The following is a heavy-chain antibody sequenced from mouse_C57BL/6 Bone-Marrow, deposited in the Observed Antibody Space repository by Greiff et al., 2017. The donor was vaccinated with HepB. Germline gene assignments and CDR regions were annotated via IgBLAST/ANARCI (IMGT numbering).Heavy chain of an antibody. CDR1: GFTFSSYA. CDR2: ISDGGSYT. D-gene: IGHD1-1*01. J-gene: IGHJ4*01. CDR3: EVLRGYAMDY. Sequence: DVKLVESGGGLVKPGGSLKLSCAASGFTFSSYAMSWVRQTPEKRLEWVATISDGGSYTYYPDNVKGRFTISRDNAKNNLYLQMSHLKSEDTAMYYCEVLRGYAMDYWGQGTSVTVSS. V-gene: IGHV5-4*03.